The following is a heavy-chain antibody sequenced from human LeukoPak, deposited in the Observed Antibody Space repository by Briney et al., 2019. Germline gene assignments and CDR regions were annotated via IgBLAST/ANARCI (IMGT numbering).Heavy chain of an antibody. V-gene: IGHV1-46*01. J-gene: IGHJ6*03. CDR1: GYIFTGYY. CDR3: ARGPRGSYYYMDV. Sequence: ASVKVSCKASGYIFTGYYMHWVRQAPGQGLEWMGIINPSGGSTSYAQKFQGRVTMTRDMSTSTVYMELSSLRSEDTAVYYCARGPRGSYYYMDVWGKGTTVTVSS. CDR2: INPSGGST.